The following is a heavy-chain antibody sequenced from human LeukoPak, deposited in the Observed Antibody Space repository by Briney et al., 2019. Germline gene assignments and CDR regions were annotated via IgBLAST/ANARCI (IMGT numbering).Heavy chain of an antibody. CDR2: IYYSGST. CDR1: GGSISSSSYY. V-gene: IGHV4-39*07. D-gene: IGHD3-22*01. CDR3: IVVHYPGAPFDP. Sequence: SETLSLTCTVSGGSISSSSYYWGWIRRPPGKGLEWIGSIYYSGSTYYNPSLKSRVTISVDTSKNQFSLKLSSVTAADTAVYYCIVVHYPGAPFDPWGQGTLVTVSS. J-gene: IGHJ5*02.